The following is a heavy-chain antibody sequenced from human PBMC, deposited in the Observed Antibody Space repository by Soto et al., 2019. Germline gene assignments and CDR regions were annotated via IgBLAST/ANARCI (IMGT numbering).Heavy chain of an antibody. V-gene: IGHV1-8*01. CDR2: MNPSNGNA. Sequence: QVQLVQSGAEVKKPGASVKVSCKASGDTFIKYDINWVRQATGQGLEWMGWMNPSNGNAGYAQNFRGRVTMTSNTSITTASMELSGLRYEDTAVYYCARRKERSGPNYFDVWGQGTLVTVSS. D-gene: IGHD6-25*01. J-gene: IGHJ4*02. CDR1: GDTFIKYD. CDR3: ARRKERSGPNYFDV.